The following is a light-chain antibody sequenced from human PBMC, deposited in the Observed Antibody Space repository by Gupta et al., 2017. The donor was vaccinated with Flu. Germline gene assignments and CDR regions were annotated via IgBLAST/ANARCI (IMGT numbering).Light chain of an antibody. CDR2: IKI. Sequence: VTTSCTGRTSTIGEGFDVNWSRHLPETAPNLLIFIKISRPSGVPDGFSGSKFGTSASLAITGLQAEDGAVYYWQSEKSSRSGCVFGSGTKVTVL. J-gene: IGLJ1*01. V-gene: IGLV1-40*01. CDR3: QSEKSSRSGCV. CDR1: TSTIGEGFD.